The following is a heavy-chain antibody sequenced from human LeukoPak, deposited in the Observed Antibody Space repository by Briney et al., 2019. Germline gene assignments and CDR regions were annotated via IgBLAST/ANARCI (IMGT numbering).Heavy chain of an antibody. CDR2: ISAYNGNT. D-gene: IGHD6-13*01. CDR3: ARVTDPGIADTEYFQH. CDR1: GYTFTSYG. Sequence: AASVKVSCKASGYTFTSYGISWVRQAPGQGLEWMGWISAYNGNTNYAQKLQGRVTMTTDTSTSTAYMELRSLRSDDTAVYYCARVTDPGIADTEYFQHWGQGTLVTVSS. V-gene: IGHV1-18*01. J-gene: IGHJ1*01.